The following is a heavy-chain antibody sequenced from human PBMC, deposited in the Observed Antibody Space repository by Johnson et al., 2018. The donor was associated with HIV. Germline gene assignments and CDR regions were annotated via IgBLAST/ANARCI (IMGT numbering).Heavy chain of an antibody. CDR1: GFTFDDYA. D-gene: IGHD5-12*01. V-gene: IGHV3-66*01. CDR3: AKIVATSDDVFDI. Sequence: MQLVESGGGLVQPGGSLRLSCAASGFTFDDYAMHWVRQAPGKGLEWVSGIYSGGSTYYADSVKGRFTISRDNSKNTLYLQMNSLRTEDAVVFYCAKIVATSDDVFDIWGQGTKVTVSS. CDR2: IYSGGST. J-gene: IGHJ3*02.